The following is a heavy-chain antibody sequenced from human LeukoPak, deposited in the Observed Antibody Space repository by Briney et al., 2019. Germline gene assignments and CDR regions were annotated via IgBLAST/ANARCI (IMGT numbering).Heavy chain of an antibody. V-gene: IGHV1-2*02. D-gene: IGHD6-13*01. CDR2: INPNSGGT. CDR3: ARTLMAAGRFDP. CDR1: GYTFTGYY. J-gene: IGHJ5*02. Sequence: ASVKVSCKASGYTFTGYYMHWVRQAPGQGLEWMGWINPNSGGTNYAQKFQGRVTMTRDTSISTAYMELSRLRSDDTAVYYCARTLMAAGRFDPWGQGTLVTVSS.